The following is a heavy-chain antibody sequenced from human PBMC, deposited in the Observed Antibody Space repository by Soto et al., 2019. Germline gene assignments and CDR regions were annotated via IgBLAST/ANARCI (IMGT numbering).Heavy chain of an antibody. CDR1: GFSLSTSGVG. Sequence: SGPTLVHPTQTLTLTCTFSGFSLSTSGVGVGWIRQPPGKALEWLALIYWDDDKRYSPSLKSRLTITKETSKNQVVLTMTNMDPVDTATYYCAHYYVLRFLEWFPGGFDYWGQGTLVTVSS. D-gene: IGHD3-3*01. CDR2: IYWDDDK. V-gene: IGHV2-5*02. J-gene: IGHJ4*02. CDR3: AHYYVLRFLEWFPGGFDY.